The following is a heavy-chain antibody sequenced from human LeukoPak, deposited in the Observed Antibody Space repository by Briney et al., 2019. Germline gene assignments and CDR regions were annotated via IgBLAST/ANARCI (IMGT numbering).Heavy chain of an antibody. CDR2: MNPNSGNT. CDR3: ARTTYYDFWSGYYTGQFSWFDP. Sequence: ASVKVSCKASGYTFTSYDINWVRQATGQGLEWMGWMNPNSGNTGYALKFQGRVTMTRNTSISTAYMELSSLRSEDTAVYYCARTTYYDFWSGYYTGQFSWFDPWGQGTLVTVSS. D-gene: IGHD3-3*01. CDR1: GYTFTSYD. V-gene: IGHV1-8*01. J-gene: IGHJ5*02.